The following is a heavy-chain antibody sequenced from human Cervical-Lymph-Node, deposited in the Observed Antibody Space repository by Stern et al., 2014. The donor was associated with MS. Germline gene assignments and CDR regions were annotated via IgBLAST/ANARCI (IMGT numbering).Heavy chain of an antibody. CDR3: ARIRITIFGVVNSFDY. V-gene: IGHV2-26*01. Sequence: QVTLRESGPVLVKPTETLTLTCTVSGFSLSNARMGVSWIRQPPGKALEXLAPIFSNDEKSYSTSLKSRLTISKDTSKSQVVLTMTNMDPVDTATYYCARIRITIFGVVNSFDYWGQGTLVTVSS. J-gene: IGHJ4*02. CDR2: IFSNDEK. D-gene: IGHD3-3*01. CDR1: GFSLSNARMG.